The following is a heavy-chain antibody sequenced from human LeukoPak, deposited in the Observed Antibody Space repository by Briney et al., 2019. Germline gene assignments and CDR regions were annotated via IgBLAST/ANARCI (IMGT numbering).Heavy chain of an antibody. Sequence: GESLKISCAASGFTFSSYWMHWVRQAPGKGLVWVSRIDSDGSATNYADSVKGRFTISRDNAKNTLYLQMNSLRAEDTAVYYCTTHRVAGGTIDYWGQGTLVTVSS. D-gene: IGHD6-13*01. CDR2: IDSDGSAT. CDR1: GFTFSSYW. J-gene: IGHJ4*02. V-gene: IGHV3-74*01. CDR3: TTHRVAGGTIDY.